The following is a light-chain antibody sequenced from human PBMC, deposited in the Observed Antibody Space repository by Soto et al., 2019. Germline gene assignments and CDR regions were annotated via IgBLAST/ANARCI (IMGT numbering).Light chain of an antibody. V-gene: IGLV2-23*02. J-gene: IGLJ7*01. Sequence: QSALTQPVSVSGSPGQSITISCTGTSSDVGYYNLVSWYQQHPGKAPKVLIYEVYKRPPGVSNRFSGSKSGNTASLTISGLQAEDEADYYCCSYAGVRGAVFGGGTQLTVL. CDR3: CSYAGVRGAV. CDR1: SSDVGYYNL. CDR2: EVY.